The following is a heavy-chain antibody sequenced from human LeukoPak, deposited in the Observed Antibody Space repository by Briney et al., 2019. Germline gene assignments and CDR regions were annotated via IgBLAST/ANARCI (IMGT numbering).Heavy chain of an antibody. J-gene: IGHJ4*02. CDR1: GITLSNYG. D-gene: IGHD3-3*01. CDR3: AKILGDFWSGYHYYFDY. V-gene: IGHV3-23*01. CDR2: LSGSGGGT. Sequence: GGSLRLSCAVSGITLSNYGMNWVRQAPGKGLEWVAGLSGSGGGTNYADSVQGRFTISRDNSKNTLYLQMNSLRAEDTAVYYCAKILGDFWSGYHYYFDYWGQGTLVTVSS.